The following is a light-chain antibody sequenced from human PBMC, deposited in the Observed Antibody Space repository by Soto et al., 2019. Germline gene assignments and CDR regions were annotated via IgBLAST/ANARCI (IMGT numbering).Light chain of an antibody. CDR1: SSDVGTYNY. CDR2: EVS. CDR3: SSYAGSNNAYV. Sequence: QSALTQPASVSGSPGQSITISCTGTSSDVGTYNYVSWYQQHPGKAPKLMIYEVSKRPSGVPDRFSGSKSGNTASLTVSGLQAEDEADYYCSSYAGSNNAYVFGTGTKLTVL. J-gene: IGLJ1*01. V-gene: IGLV2-8*01.